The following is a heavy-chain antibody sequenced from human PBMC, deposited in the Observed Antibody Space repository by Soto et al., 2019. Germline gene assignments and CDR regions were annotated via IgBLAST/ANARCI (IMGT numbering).Heavy chain of an antibody. CDR2: IYYCGTT. V-gene: IGHV4-30-4*01. CDR1: GGSISSGEYY. Sequence: QVQLQESGPGLVKPSQTLSLTCTVSGGSISSGEYYWSWIRQPPGEGLEWIGNIYYCGTTYNKPSLKSRVTISVDTSNNQFSLKLSSVTAADTAVYYCARDGGFCTNGVCPVYYYYGMDVWGQGTTVTVSS. D-gene: IGHD2-8*01. CDR3: ARDGGFCTNGVCPVYYYYGMDV. J-gene: IGHJ6*02.